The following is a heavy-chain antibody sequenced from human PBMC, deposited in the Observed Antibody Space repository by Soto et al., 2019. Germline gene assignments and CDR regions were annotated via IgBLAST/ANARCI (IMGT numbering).Heavy chain of an antibody. Sequence: QVPLVQSGAEVKKPGASVKVSCKASGYTFTGYYMHWVRQAPGQGLEWMGWINPNSGGTNYAQKFQGWVTMTRDTSISTAYMELSRLRSDDTAVYYCARGYCSSTSCSYYFDYWGQGTLVTVSS. D-gene: IGHD2-2*01. J-gene: IGHJ4*02. V-gene: IGHV1-2*04. CDR3: ARGYCSSTSCSYYFDY. CDR1: GYTFTGYY. CDR2: INPNSGGT.